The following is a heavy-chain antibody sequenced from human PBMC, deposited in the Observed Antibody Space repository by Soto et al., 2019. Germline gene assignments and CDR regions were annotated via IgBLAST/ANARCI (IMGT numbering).Heavy chain of an antibody. V-gene: IGHV4-59*01. D-gene: IGHD3-10*01. J-gene: IGHJ4*02. CDR1: GGSISSYY. Sequence: PSETLSLTCTVSGGSISSYYWSWVRQPPGKGLEWIGYIYYSGSTNYNPSLKSRVTISVDTSKNQFSLKLSSVTAADTAVYYCASTDYYGSGLAIDYWGQGTLVTVSS. CDR3: ASTDYYGSGLAIDY. CDR2: IYYSGST.